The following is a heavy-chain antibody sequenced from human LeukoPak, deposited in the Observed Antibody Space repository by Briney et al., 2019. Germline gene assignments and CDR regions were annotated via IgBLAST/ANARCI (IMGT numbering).Heavy chain of an antibody. D-gene: IGHD6-13*01. J-gene: IGHJ5*02. V-gene: IGHV3-30*03. CDR3: ARDDWYSSRRFDP. CDR2: ISYDGSNK. CDR1: GFTFSSYG. Sequence: GRSLRLSCAASGFTFSSYGMHWVRQAPGKGLEWVAVISYDGSNKYYADSVKGRFTISRDNSKNTLYLQMNSLRAEDTAVYYCARDDWYSSRRFDPWGQGTLVTVSS.